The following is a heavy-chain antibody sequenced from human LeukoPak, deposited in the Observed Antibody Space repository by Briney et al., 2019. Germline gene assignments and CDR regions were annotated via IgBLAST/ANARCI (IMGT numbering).Heavy chain of an antibody. CDR1: GFTFSSYS. V-gene: IGHV3-48*02. J-gene: IGHJ3*02. Sequence: GGSLRHSCAASGFTFSSYSLNWVRQAPGKGLEWVSHISSSSSTIYYGDSVKGRFTISRDNAKNSLYLQMNSLRDEDTAVYYCARERDSSSWYAFDIWGQGTMVTVSS. CDR3: ARERDSSSWYAFDI. D-gene: IGHD6-13*01. CDR2: ISSSSSTI.